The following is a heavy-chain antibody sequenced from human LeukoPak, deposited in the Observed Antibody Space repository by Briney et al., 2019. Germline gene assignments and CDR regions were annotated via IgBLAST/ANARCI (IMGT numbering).Heavy chain of an antibody. D-gene: IGHD5-12*01. Sequence: ASVKVSCKASGHAFTDYYVHWVRQAPGQGLEWMGWINPNSGGTNYAQNFQGRVTMTRDTSISTAYMELSRLRSDDTAVYYCTRSAGYDYPDYWGQGTLVTVSS. V-gene: IGHV1-2*02. CDR2: INPNSGGT. CDR1: GHAFTDYY. J-gene: IGHJ4*02. CDR3: TRSAGYDYPDY.